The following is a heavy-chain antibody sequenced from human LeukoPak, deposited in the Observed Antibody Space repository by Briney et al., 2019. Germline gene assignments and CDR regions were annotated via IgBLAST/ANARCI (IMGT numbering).Heavy chain of an antibody. CDR2: ISWNSGSI. D-gene: IGHD5-12*01. J-gene: IGHJ4*02. V-gene: IGHV3-9*01. CDR3: AKDLGYSGYDSIFDY. Sequence: PGGSLRLSCAASGFTFDDYAMHWVRQAPGKDLEWVSGISWNSGSIGYADSVKGRFTISRDNAKNSLYLQMNSLRAEDTALYYCAKDLGYSGYDSIFDYWGQGTLVTVSS. CDR1: GFTFDDYA.